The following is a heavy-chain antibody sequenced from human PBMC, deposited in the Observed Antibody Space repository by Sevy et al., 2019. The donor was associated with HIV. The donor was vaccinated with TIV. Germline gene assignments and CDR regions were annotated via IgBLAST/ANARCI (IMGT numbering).Heavy chain of an antibody. CDR1: GFTFSSYG. V-gene: IGHV3-33*01. D-gene: IGHD4-17*01. J-gene: IGHJ6*02. CDR2: IWYDGSNK. CDR3: ARDLSTVTTYASTGMDV. Sequence: GGSLRPSCAASGFTFSSYGMHWVRQAPGKGLEWVAVIWYDGSNKYYADSVKGRFTISRDNSKNTLYLQMNSLRAEDTAVYYCARDLSTVTTYASTGMDVWGQGTTVTVSS.